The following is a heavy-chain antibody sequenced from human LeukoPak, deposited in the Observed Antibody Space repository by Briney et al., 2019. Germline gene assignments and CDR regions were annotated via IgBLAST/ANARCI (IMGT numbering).Heavy chain of an antibody. J-gene: IGHJ3*01. CDR3: TRGGLEAPCDV. V-gene: IGHV3-13*01. D-gene: IGHD5-24*01. CDR1: GFPFSNYD. Sequence: GGSLRLSCSASGFPFSNYDMHWVRQEKGKGLEWVPSIGTGGHTHYAPSVKGRFTISRENAKNSLYLQMNSLRAGDTAIYYCTRGGLEAPCDVWGQGTMVAVSS. CDR2: IGTGGHT.